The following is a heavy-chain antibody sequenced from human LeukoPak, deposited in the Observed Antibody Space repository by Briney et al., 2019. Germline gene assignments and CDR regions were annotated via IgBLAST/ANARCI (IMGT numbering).Heavy chain of an antibody. Sequence: LETLSLICAVYGGSFSGYHWTWIRQSPGKGLEWIGDINPSGSTYYNPSLKSRLTISVDTSKNQFSLKLRSVTAADTAVYYCARGRHDITMIVVVMASVSYYLDVWGKGTTVTVS. CDR2: INPSGST. CDR3: ARGRHDITMIVVVMASVSYYLDV. CDR1: GGSFSGYH. V-gene: IGHV4-34*01. J-gene: IGHJ6*03. D-gene: IGHD3-22*01.